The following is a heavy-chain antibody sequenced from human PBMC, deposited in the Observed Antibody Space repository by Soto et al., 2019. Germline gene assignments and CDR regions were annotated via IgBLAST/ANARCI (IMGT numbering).Heavy chain of an antibody. CDR1: GGSISSYY. V-gene: IGHV4-59*01. CDR2: IYYSGST. D-gene: IGHD5-12*01. Sequence: PSETLSLTCTVSGGSISSYYWSWIRQPPGKGLEWIGYIYYSGSTNYNPSLKSRVTISVDTSKNQFSLKLSSVTAADTAVYYCARGRGYSGYDHFFDYWGQGPLVTVSS. CDR3: ARGRGYSGYDHFFDY. J-gene: IGHJ4*02.